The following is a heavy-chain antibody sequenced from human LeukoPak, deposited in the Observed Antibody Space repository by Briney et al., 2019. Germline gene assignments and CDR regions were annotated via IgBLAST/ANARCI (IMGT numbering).Heavy chain of an antibody. J-gene: IGHJ4*02. Sequence: SETLSLTCAVYGGSFSGYYWSWIRQPPGKGLEWIGEINHSGSTNYNPSLKSRVTISVDTSKNQFSLKLSSVTAADTAVYYCARGRGIGVGGRTKNFDYWGQGTLVTVSS. V-gene: IGHV4-34*01. CDR2: INHSGST. CDR3: ARGRGIGVGGRTKNFDY. CDR1: GGSFSGYY. D-gene: IGHD6-19*01.